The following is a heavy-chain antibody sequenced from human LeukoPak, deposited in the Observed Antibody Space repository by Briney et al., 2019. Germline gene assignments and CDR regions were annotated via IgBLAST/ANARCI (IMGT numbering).Heavy chain of an antibody. V-gene: IGHV4-38-2*02. CDR1: GYSISSGYY. D-gene: IGHD3-9*01. J-gene: IGHJ4*02. CDR3: ARGKGVRYFDWLFPFDY. CDR2: IYHSGST. Sequence: SETLSLTCTVSGYSISSGYYWGWIRQPPGKGLEWIGSIYHSGSTFYNPSLKSRVTISVDTSKNQFSLKLSSVTAADTAVYYCARGKGVRYFDWLFPFDYWGQGTLVTVSS.